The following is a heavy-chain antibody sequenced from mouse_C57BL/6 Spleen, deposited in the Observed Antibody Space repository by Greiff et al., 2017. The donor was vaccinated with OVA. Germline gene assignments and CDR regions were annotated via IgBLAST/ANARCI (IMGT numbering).Heavy chain of an antibody. V-gene: IGHV1-26*01. D-gene: IGHD1-1*01. CDR1: GYTFTDYY. Sequence: VQLKQSGPELVKPGASVKISCKASGYTFTDYYMNWVKQSHGKSLEWIGDINPNNGGTSYNQKFKGKATLTVDKSSSTAYMELRSLTSEDSAVYYCARDYYYGSSYYFDYWGQGTTLTVSS. J-gene: IGHJ2*01. CDR3: ARDYYYGSSYYFDY. CDR2: INPNNGGT.